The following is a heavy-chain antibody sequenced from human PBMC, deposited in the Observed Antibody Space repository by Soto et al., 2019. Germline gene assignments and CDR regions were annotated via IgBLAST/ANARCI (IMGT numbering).Heavy chain of an antibody. CDR1: GGSISSSSYY. CDR2: IYYSGST. D-gene: IGHD5-12*01. Sequence: SETLSLTCTVYGGSISSSSYYWGWIRQPPGKGLEWIGSIYYSGSTYYNPSLKSRVTISVDTSKNQFSLKLSSVTAADTAVYYCARRVREWLRPYWYFDLWGRGTLVTVSS. J-gene: IGHJ2*01. CDR3: ARRVREWLRPYWYFDL. V-gene: IGHV4-39*01.